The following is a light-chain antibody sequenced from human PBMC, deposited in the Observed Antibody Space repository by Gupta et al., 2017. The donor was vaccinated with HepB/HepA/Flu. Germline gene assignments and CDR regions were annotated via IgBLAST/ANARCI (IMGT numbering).Light chain of an antibody. CDR3: SSYTSSSTHWV. Sequence: TISCTGTSSDVGGYNYVSWYQQHPGKAPILMIYDVSNRPSGVSNRFSGSKSGNTASLTITGLQAEDEADYYCSSYTSSSTHWVFGGGTKLTVL. V-gene: IGLV2-14*04. CDR1: SSDVGGYNY. J-gene: IGLJ3*02. CDR2: DVS.